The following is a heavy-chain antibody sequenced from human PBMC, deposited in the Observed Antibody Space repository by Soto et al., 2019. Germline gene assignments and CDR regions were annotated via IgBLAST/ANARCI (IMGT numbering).Heavy chain of an antibody. Sequence: QVQLVQSGAEVKKPGSSVKVSCEASGGTFSSHTISWVRQAPGQGLEWMGGTIPLLGMTKYAQRFQGRVRITADKSTSTAYMELSSLRSEDTAVYYCARSVIIIDAFDIWGQGTLVTVSS. V-gene: IGHV1-69*02. D-gene: IGHD2-21*01. CDR2: TIPLLGMT. CDR3: ARSVIIIDAFDI. J-gene: IGHJ3*02. CDR1: GGTFSSHT.